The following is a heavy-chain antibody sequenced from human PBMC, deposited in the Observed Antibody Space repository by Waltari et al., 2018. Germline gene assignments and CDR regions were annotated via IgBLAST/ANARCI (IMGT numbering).Heavy chain of an antibody. J-gene: IGHJ6*02. CDR2: IYYSGST. CDR1: GGSISSSSYY. D-gene: IGHD3-3*01. CDR3: ASATYDFWSGYYQGGADYYYYGMDV. Sequence: QLQLQESGPGLVKPSETLSLTRTVSGGSISSSSYYWGWIRQPTGKGLEGIGGIYYSGSTYYNPSLKSRVTISVDTSKNQFSLKLSSVTAADTAVYYCASATYDFWSGYYQGGADYYYYGMDVWGQGTTVTVSS. V-gene: IGHV4-39*01.